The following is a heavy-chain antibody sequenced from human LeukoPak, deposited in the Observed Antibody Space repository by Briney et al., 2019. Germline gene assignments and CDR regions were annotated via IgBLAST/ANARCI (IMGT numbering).Heavy chain of an antibody. CDR2: ISAYNGNT. CDR3: ARREGGTNYYDSSGYSGY. Sequence: ASVKVSCKASGYTFTSHGISWVRQAPGQGLEWMGWISAYNGNTNYAQKLQGRVTMTTDTSTSTAYMELRSLRSDDTAVYYCARREGGTNYYDSSGYSGYWGQGTLVTVSS. CDR1: GYTFTSHG. D-gene: IGHD3-22*01. J-gene: IGHJ4*02. V-gene: IGHV1-18*01.